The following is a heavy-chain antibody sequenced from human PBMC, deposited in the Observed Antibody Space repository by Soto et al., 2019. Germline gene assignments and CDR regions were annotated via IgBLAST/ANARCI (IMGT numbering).Heavy chain of an antibody. J-gene: IGHJ3*02. D-gene: IGHD2-8*01. Sequence: TSETLSLTCPVSGGYVSSGSYYWSWIRQPPGKGLEWIGYIYYSGSTNYNPSLKSRVTISVDTSKNQFSLKLSSVTAADTAVYYCARGNGPNDAFDIWGQGTMVTVSS. CDR2: IYYSGST. CDR3: ARGNGPNDAFDI. CDR1: GGYVSSGSYY. V-gene: IGHV4-61*01.